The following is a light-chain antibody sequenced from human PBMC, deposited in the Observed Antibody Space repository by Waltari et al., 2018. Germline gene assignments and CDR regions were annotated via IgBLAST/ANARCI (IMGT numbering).Light chain of an antibody. CDR1: QSVSSY. J-gene: IGKJ1*01. CDR2: DAY. CDR3: QQRSNWPPT. Sequence: EIVLTQSPATLSLSPGERATLSCRASQSVSSYLAWYQQKPGQAPRCLSYDAYNRATGIPARFSGSGSGTDFTLTISSLEPEDFAVYYCQQRSNWPPTFGQGTKVEIK. V-gene: IGKV3-11*01.